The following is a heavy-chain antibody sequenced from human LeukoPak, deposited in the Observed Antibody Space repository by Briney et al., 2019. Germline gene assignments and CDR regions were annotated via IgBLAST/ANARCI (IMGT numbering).Heavy chain of an antibody. J-gene: IGHJ5*02. CDR1: GYRFTSYW. V-gene: IGHV5-51*01. Sequence: GESLQISCKGSGYRFTSYWIGWVRQMPGKGLEWMGIIYPGDSDTRYSPSFQGQVTISADKSISTAYLQWSSLKASDTAMYYCARALTYSSVWFDPWGQGTLVTVSS. D-gene: IGHD6-19*01. CDR3: ARALTYSSVWFDP. CDR2: IYPGDSDT.